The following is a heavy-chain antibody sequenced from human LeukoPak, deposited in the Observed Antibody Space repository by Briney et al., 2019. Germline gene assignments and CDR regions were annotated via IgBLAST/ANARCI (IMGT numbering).Heavy chain of an antibody. D-gene: IGHD3-10*01. CDR1: GYTFTSYA. CDR3: ARGPVWFGEEPRWFDP. CDR2: INTNTGNP. V-gene: IGHV7-4-1*02. J-gene: IGHJ5*02. Sequence: GASVKVSCKASGYTFTSYAMNWVRQAPGQGLEWMGWINTNTGNPTYAQGFTGRFVFSLDTSVSTAYLQISSLKAEDTAVYYCARGPVWFGEEPRWFDPWGQGTLVTVSS.